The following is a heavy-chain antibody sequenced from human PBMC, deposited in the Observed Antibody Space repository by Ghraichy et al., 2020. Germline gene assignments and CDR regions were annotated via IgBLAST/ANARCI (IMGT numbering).Heavy chain of an antibody. CDR3: AKATVVTATPSALYYFDY. J-gene: IGHJ4*02. D-gene: IGHD2-21*02. Sequence: GGSLRLSCAASGFTFSSYAMSWVRQAPGKGLEWVSAISGSGGSTYYADSVKGRFTISRDNSKNTLYLQMNSLRAEDTAVYYCAKATVVTATPSALYYFDYWGQGTLVTVSS. V-gene: IGHV3-23*01. CDR1: GFTFSSYA. CDR2: ISGSGGST.